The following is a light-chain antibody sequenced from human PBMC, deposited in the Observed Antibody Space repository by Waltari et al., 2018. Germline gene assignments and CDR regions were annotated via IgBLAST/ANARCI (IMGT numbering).Light chain of an antibody. Sequence: DLHLAQSPSTASASVGDSVTITCRAIPHIHSWLAWYQANPGKAPKALIYKASNLHSGVPSRFSGSGFGTEFTRTISSLQPDDFATYYCQKYNRPWTFGQGTRVDIK. CDR2: KAS. J-gene: IGKJ1*01. CDR3: QKYNRPWT. V-gene: IGKV1-5*03. CDR1: PHIHSW.